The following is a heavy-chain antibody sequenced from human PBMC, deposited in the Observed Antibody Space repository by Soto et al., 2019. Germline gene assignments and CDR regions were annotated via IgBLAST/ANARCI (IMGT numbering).Heavy chain of an antibody. V-gene: IGHV3-23*01. J-gene: IGHJ4*02. Sequence: GGSLRLSCAASGFTFSSYAMSWVRQAPGKGLERVSAISGSGGSTYYADSVKGRFTISRDNSKNTLYLQMNSLRAEDTAVYYCAKDRVIYDFWRETFDYWGQGTLVTVSS. CDR2: ISGSGGST. CDR1: GFTFSSYA. CDR3: AKDRVIYDFWRETFDY. D-gene: IGHD3-3*01.